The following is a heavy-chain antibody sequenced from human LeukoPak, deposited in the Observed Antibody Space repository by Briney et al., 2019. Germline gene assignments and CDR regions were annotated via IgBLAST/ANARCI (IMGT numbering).Heavy chain of an antibody. Sequence: GGSLRLSCAASGFTFSDYYMGWIRQAPGKGLEWVSAISGSGGSTYYADSVKGRFTTSRDNSKNTLYLQMNSLRAEDTAVYYCAKAEGAFDIWGQGTMVTVSS. J-gene: IGHJ3*02. V-gene: IGHV3-23*01. CDR1: GFTFSDYY. CDR3: AKAEGAFDI. CDR2: ISGSGGST.